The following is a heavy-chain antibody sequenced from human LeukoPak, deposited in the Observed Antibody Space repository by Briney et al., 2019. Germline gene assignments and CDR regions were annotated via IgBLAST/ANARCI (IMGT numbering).Heavy chain of an antibody. D-gene: IGHD6-19*01. J-gene: IGHJ4*02. V-gene: IGHV3-23*01. Sequence: GGSLRLSCAASRFTFSSYAMSWVRQAPGKGLEWVSAISGSGGSTYYADSVKGRFTISRDNSKNTLYLQMNSLRAEDTAVYYCAKDQAVAGTSGFDYWGQGTLVTVSS. CDR2: ISGSGGST. CDR3: AKDQAVAGTSGFDY. CDR1: RFTFSSYA.